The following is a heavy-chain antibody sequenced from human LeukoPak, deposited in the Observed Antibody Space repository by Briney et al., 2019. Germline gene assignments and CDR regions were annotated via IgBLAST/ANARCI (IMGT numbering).Heavy chain of an antibody. D-gene: IGHD1-26*01. V-gene: IGHV4-34*01. Sequence: SETLSLTCAVYGGSFSGYYWSWLRQPPGKGLEWIGEINHSGSTNYNPSLKSRVTISVDTSKNQFSLKLSSVTAADTAVYYCARVRVVGATTRNFIDYWGQGTLVTVSS. CDR2: INHSGST. CDR1: GGSFSGYY. CDR3: ARVRVVGATTRNFIDY. J-gene: IGHJ4*02.